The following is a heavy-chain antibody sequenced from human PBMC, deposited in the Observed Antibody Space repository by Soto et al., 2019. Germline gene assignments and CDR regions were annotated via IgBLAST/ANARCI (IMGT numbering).Heavy chain of an antibody. V-gene: IGHV1-18*01. CDR2: ISAYNGNT. CDR3: AGDLAVALIDY. D-gene: IGHD6-19*01. Sequence: QVQLVQSGAEVKKPGASVKVSCKASGYTFTSYGISWVRQAPGQGLEWMGWISAYNGNTKYEQKIQGRVTMTTDTATSTAYMELRRLRSDDTAVYYCAGDLAVALIDYWGQGTLVTVSS. CDR1: GYTFTSYG. J-gene: IGHJ4*02.